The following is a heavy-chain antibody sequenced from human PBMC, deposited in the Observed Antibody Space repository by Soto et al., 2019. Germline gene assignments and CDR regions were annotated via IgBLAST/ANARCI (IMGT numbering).Heavy chain of an antibody. V-gene: IGHV3-15*01. D-gene: IGHD2-15*01. J-gene: IGHJ6*02. CDR1: GFTFSNAW. Sequence: SLRLSCAASGFTFSNAWMSWVRQAPGKGLEWVGRIKSKTDGGTTDYAAPVKGRFTISRDDSKNTLYLQMNSLKTEDTAVYYCTTGGYCSGGSCYPPYYYYYGMDVWGQGTTVTVSS. CDR2: IKSKTDGGTT. CDR3: TTGGYCSGGSCYPPYYYYYGMDV.